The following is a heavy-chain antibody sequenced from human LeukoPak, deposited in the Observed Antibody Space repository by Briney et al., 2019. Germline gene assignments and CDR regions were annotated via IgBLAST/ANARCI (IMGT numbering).Heavy chain of an antibody. CDR2: IIPIFGTA. Sequence: SVKVSCKASGGTFSSYAISWVRQAPGQGLEWMGGIIPIFGTANYAQKFQGRVTITTDESTSTAYMELSSLRSEDTAVYYCAREYSSTSYYYYYMDVWGKGTTVTVSS. J-gene: IGHJ6*03. D-gene: IGHD5-18*01. V-gene: IGHV1-69*05. CDR3: AREYSSTSYYYYYMDV. CDR1: GGTFSSYA.